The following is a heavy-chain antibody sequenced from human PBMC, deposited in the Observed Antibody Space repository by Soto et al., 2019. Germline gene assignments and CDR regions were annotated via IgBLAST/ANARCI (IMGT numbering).Heavy chain of an antibody. CDR1: GVTFRNYA. J-gene: IGHJ6*02. V-gene: IGHV3-64D*06. D-gene: IGHD5-18*01. CDR2: ISTNGGKT. Sequence: GGSLRLACASSGVTFRNYAMHGVRQAPGKGLEYVSAISTNGGKTYYADSVKGRFTISRDNSKNTLYLQMSSLRAEDTAVYYCAREGHTAMVTGYYYGMDVWGQGTTVTVSS. CDR3: AREGHTAMVTGYYYGMDV.